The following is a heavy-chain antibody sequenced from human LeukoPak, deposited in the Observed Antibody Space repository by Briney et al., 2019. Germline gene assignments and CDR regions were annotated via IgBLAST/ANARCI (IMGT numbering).Heavy chain of an antibody. CDR1: GYTFTGYH. V-gene: IGHV1-69*13. J-gene: IGHJ3*02. CDR3: ARLAYGSDAFDI. D-gene: IGHD3-10*01. CDR2: IIPTFGTA. Sequence: RASVKVSCKASGYTFTGYHMHWVRQAPGQGLEWMGGIIPTFGTANYAQKFQGRVTITADESTSTAYMELSSLRSEDTAVYYCARLAYGSDAFDIWGQGTMVTVSS.